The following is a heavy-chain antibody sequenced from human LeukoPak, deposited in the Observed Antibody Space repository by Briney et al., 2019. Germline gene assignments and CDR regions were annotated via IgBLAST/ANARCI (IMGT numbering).Heavy chain of an antibody. Sequence: PSETLSLTCTVSGGSISSSSYYWGWIRQPPGKGLEWIGYFYYSGTTNYNPSLKSRVTISVDTFKNQFSLKLSSVTAADTAVYYCARGWGYFDYWGQGTLVTVSS. J-gene: IGHJ4*02. D-gene: IGHD6-19*01. V-gene: IGHV4-61*05. CDR2: FYYSGTT. CDR1: GGSISSSSYY. CDR3: ARGWGYFDY.